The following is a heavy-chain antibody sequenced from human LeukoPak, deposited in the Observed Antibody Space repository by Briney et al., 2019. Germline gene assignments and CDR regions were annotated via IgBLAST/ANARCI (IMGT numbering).Heavy chain of an antibody. CDR2: IYYSGST. CDR3: ARAEYYFDY. Sequence: PTETLSLTCTVSGGSISSYYWSWIRQPPGKGLEWIGYIYYSGSTNYNPSLKSRVTISVDTSKNQFSLKLSSVTAADTAVYYCARAEYYFDYWGQGTLVTVSS. V-gene: IGHV4-59*01. CDR1: GGSISSYY. J-gene: IGHJ4*02.